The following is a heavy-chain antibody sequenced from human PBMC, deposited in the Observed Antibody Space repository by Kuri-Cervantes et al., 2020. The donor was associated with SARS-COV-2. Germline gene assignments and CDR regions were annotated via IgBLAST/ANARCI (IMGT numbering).Heavy chain of an antibody. V-gene: IGHV3-73*01. CDR3: TMGDWFDP. Sequence: GESLKISCAASGFTFSGSAMHWVRQASGKGLEWVGRIRSKANSYATAYAASVKGRFTISRDDSKNTAYLQMNSLKTEGTAVYYCTMGDWFDPWGQGTLVTVSS. J-gene: IGHJ5*02. CDR1: GFTFSGSA. CDR2: IRSKANSYAT. D-gene: IGHD3-16*01.